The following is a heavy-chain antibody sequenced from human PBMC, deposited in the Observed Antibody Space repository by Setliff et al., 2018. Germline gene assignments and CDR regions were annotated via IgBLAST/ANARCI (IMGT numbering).Heavy chain of an antibody. CDR3: ARDPLGLEDITLFDY. Sequence: ASVKVSCKAFGYTFAKYGISWMRQAPEQGLEWMGRINLNTGNIFYAQEFQGRVTLTRDTSTSTAYMELTGLRYDDTAIYYCARDPLGLEDITLFDYWGQGTLVTVSS. J-gene: IGHJ4*02. CDR1: GYTFAKYG. CDR2: INLNTGNI. D-gene: IGHD3-16*01. V-gene: IGHV1-18*01.